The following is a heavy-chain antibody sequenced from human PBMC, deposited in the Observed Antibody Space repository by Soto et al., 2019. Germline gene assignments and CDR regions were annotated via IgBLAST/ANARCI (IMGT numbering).Heavy chain of an antibody. V-gene: IGHV1-8*01. Sequence: QVQLVQSGAEVKKPGASVKVSCKASGYTFTSYDINWVRQATGQGLEWMGWMHPNSGNTGYAQKFQGRVTMTRNTSISTAYMELSSLRSEDTAVYYCARGINYYASGDDAFDIWGQGTMVSVSS. CDR2: MHPNSGNT. D-gene: IGHD3-10*01. CDR1: GYTFTSYD. J-gene: IGHJ3*02. CDR3: ARGINYYASGDDAFDI.